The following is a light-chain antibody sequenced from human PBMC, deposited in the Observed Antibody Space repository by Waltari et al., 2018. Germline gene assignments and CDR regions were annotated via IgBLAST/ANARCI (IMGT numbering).Light chain of an antibody. V-gene: IGLV7-46*01. CDR2: NTT. CDR3: LLSYSGSRWV. CDR1: TGAVTSGHY. Sequence: QAVVTQEPSLTVSPGGTVTPTCGSSTGAVTSGHYPYWFQQKPGQAPRTLIYNTTNKHSWTPARVSGSLLGGKAALTLSGAQPEDEAEYYCLLSYSGSRWVFGGGTRLTVL. J-gene: IGLJ3*02.